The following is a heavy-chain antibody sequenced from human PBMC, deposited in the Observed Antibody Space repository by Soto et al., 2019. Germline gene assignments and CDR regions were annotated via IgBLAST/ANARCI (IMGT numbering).Heavy chain of an antibody. V-gene: IGHV3-23*01. CDR3: VKGSRPIPNISGFVDGRY. CDR2: ISDVDDAT. D-gene: IGHD6-19*01. J-gene: IGHJ4*02. Sequence: GGSMRLSGETSGLSFSNYAMTGARKAPGKGLEWVSTISDVDDATYSADSVKGRFTISRDKSRITLYLQMASLGAEDTAIYFCVKGSRPIPNISGFVDGRYWGQGTPVTVSS. CDR1: GLSFSNYA.